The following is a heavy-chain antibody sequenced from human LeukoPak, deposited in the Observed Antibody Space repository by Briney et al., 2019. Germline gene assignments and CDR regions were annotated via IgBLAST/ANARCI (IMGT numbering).Heavy chain of an antibody. J-gene: IGHJ2*01. Sequence: GESLKISCKGSGYSFTSYWIGWVRQMPGKGLEWMGIIYPGDSDTRYSPSFQGQVTMSADKSINTAYLQWSSLKSSDAAMYYCARPCGYDILAGWGWYFELWGRGAQGTVSS. CDR2: IYPGDSDT. CDR3: ARPCGYDILAGWGWYFEL. V-gene: IGHV5-51*01. D-gene: IGHD3-9*01. CDR1: GYSFTSYW.